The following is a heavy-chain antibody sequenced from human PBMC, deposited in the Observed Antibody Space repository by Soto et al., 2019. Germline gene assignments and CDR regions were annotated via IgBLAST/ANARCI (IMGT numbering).Heavy chain of an antibody. CDR2: ISGSGGST. V-gene: IGHV3-23*01. CDR1: GFTFSSYA. J-gene: IGHJ3*02. Sequence: GESLKISCAASGFTFSSYAMSWVRQAPGKGLEWVSAISGSGGSTYYADSVKGRFTISRDNSKNTLYLQMNSLRAEDTAVYYCAKDRGYCSGGSCYVLAPDACDIWGQGTMVT. D-gene: IGHD2-15*01. CDR3: AKDRGYCSGGSCYVLAPDACDI.